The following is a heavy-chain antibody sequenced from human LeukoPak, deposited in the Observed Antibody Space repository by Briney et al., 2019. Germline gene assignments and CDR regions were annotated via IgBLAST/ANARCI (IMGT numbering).Heavy chain of an antibody. V-gene: IGHV1-24*01. J-gene: IGHJ2*01. CDR2: FDPEDGET. Sequence: ASVKVSCKVSGYTLTELSMHWVRQAPGKGLEWMGGFDPEDGETIYAQKFQGRVTMTEDTSTDTAYMELSSLRSEDTAVYYCAREEQSRDIVATRYFDLWGRGTLVTVSS. D-gene: IGHD5-12*01. CDR3: AREEQSRDIVATRYFDL. CDR1: GYTLTELS.